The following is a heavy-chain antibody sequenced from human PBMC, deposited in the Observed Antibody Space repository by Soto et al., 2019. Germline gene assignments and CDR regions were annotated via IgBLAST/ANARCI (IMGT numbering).Heavy chain of an antibody. V-gene: IGHV1-3*01. CDR1: GYTFTDYA. CDR3: ARDSWLTTYYFDS. D-gene: IGHD6-19*01. Sequence: PGPSVKVSCTASGYTFTDYAMHWVRQAPGQRLEWMGWIDAGNGNAKHSQKFQDRVTFSGDTSASTAYMELSSLRSEDSAVYYCARDSWLTTYYFDSWGQGTQVTVSS. CDR2: IDAGNGNA. J-gene: IGHJ4*02.